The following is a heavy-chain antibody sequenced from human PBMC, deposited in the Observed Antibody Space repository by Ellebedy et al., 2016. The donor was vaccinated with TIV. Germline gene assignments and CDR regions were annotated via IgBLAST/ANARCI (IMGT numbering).Heavy chain of an antibody. CDR2: IWYDGSKK. Sequence: GGSLRLSCAASGFTFSSYGMHWVRQAPGKGLEGVAVIWYDGSKKYYADTVKGRFTISRDNSKNTLYLQMDSLRAEDTAVYYCARGGGGMDYYYGMDVWGQGTTVTVSS. D-gene: IGHD3-10*01. CDR1: GFTFSSYG. V-gene: IGHV3-33*01. J-gene: IGHJ6*02. CDR3: ARGGGGMDYYYGMDV.